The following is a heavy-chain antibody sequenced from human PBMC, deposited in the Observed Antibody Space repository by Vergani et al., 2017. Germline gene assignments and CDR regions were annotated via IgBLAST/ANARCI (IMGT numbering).Heavy chain of an antibody. CDR2: IYPSGNT. D-gene: IGHD4-23*01. J-gene: IGHJ4*02. CDR3: ARGGNSFDY. V-gene: IGHV4-59*10. CDR1: GGSFSGYY. Sequence: QVQLQQWGAGLLKPSETLSLTCAVYGGSFSGYYWSWIRQPPGKGLEWIGRIYPSGNTNYNPSLQRRVTMSVDTSKNQFSRKVRSVTAADTAVYYCARGGNSFDYWGQGTLVTVSS.